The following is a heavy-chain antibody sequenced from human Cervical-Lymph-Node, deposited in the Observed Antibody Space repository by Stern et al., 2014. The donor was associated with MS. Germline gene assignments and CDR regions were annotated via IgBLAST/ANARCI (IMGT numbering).Heavy chain of an antibody. J-gene: IGHJ4*02. D-gene: IGHD1-14*01. V-gene: IGHV5-51*01. CDR1: GYKFSIYW. Sequence: EVQLVESGAELIRPGESLKISCKGSGYKFSIYWIAWVRQMPGKGLEWMGIIYPGDSETSYSPSFQGQVTMSADKSTSTAYLQWSSLNASDPAMYFCARQTTAWASDVWGQGTLVTVSS. CDR3: ARQTTAWASDV. CDR2: IYPGDSET.